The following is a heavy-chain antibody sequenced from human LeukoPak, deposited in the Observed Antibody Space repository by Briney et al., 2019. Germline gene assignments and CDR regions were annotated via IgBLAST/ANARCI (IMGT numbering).Heavy chain of an antibody. CDR1: GFTFSSYA. CDR2: ISGSGGST. D-gene: IGHD3-3*01. V-gene: IGHV3-23*01. J-gene: IGHJ3*02. CDR3: ARDRILDDFWSGYYMGGAFDI. Sequence: PGGSLRLSCAASGFTFSSYAMSWVRQAPGKGLEWVSAISGSGGSTYYADSVKGRFTISRDNSKNTLYLQMNSLRAEDTAVYYCARDRILDDFWSGYYMGGAFDIWGQGTMVTVSS.